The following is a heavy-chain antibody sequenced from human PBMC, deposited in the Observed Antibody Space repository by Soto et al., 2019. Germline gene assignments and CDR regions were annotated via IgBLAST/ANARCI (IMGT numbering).Heavy chain of an antibody. Sequence: PLRHCCGAAEFTFSRYGVHWVSQTPGKGLEWVALIWNDGIRKVYVDSVKGRFSISRDNSKNTLDLQMNSLRAEDTAVYYCASDDDNEANAFDYWGPGTLVP. CDR2: IWNDGIRK. D-gene: IGHD2-8*01. V-gene: IGHV3-33*01. J-gene: IGHJ4*02. CDR1: EFTFSRYG. CDR3: ASDDDNEANAFDY.